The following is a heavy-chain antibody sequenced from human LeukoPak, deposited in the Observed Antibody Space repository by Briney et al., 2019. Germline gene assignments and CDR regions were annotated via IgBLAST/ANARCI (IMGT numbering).Heavy chain of an antibody. D-gene: IGHD1-14*01. CDR3: ARELENPLGWFDP. CDR1: GFTFNRHG. J-gene: IGHJ5*02. V-gene: IGHV3-33*01. CDR2: IWYDGSNK. Sequence: GRSLSLSCAASGFTFNRHGMHWVRQAPGKGLEWVAVIWYDGSNKYYADSVKGRFTISRDDSKNTLYLQMNSLRAEDTAVYYCARELENPLGWFDPWGQGTLVTVSS.